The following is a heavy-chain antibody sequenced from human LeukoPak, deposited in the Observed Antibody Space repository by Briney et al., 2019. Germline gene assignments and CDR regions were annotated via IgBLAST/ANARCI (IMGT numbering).Heavy chain of an antibody. CDR3: AKNSSGGYSDY. J-gene: IGHJ4*02. Sequence: GAPVKVSCRTSGYTFTSSGITWVRQAPGQGLEWMGWISTYNGYSKYAQNLQGRVTMTADTSTSTAYMELSSLRSDDTAVYYCAKNSSGGYSDYWGQGTLVTVSS. CDR1: GYTFTSSG. CDR2: ISTYNGYS. V-gene: IGHV1-18*01. D-gene: IGHD6-19*01.